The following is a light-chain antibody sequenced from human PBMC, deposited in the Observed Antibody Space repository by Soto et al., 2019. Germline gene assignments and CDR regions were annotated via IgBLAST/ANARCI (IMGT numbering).Light chain of an antibody. V-gene: IGLV2-14*01. Sequence: QSALTQPASVSGSPGQSITISCTGTSSDIGDYNYVSWYQQHPGKAPKLMIYDVSNRPSGVSNRFSGSKSGNTASLTISGLQAEDEADYYCSSYTTSSALWVFGEGTQLTVL. CDR2: DVS. CDR3: SSYTTSSALWV. J-gene: IGLJ3*02. CDR1: SSDIGDYNY.